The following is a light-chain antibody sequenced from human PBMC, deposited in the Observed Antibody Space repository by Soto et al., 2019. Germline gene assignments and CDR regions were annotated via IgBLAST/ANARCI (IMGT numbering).Light chain of an antibody. CDR1: TSNIGINT. CDR3: AVWDDSLNGVV. CDR2: SND. Sequence: QSVLTQPPSASGTPGQRVTISCSGSTSNIGINTVTWYQQLPGTAPKLLIYSNDRRPSGAPDRFSGSKSGTSASLAISGLQPDFEADYYCAVWDDSLNGVVFGGGTKLTVL. J-gene: IGLJ2*01. V-gene: IGLV1-44*01.